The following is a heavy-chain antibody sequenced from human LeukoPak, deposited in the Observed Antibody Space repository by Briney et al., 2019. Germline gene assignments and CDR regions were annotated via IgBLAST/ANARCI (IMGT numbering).Heavy chain of an antibody. Sequence: GGSLRLSCAASGFTFSTYEMNWVRQAPGKGLEWVSYITSSGNTTYYAGSVKGRFTISRDNAKNSLFLQMNSLGADDTAVYYCARDHGFGEILLSEFDSWGQGTLVTVSS. CDR1: GFTFSTYE. CDR3: ARDHGFGEILLSEFDS. D-gene: IGHD3-10*01. J-gene: IGHJ4*02. CDR2: ITSSGNTT. V-gene: IGHV3-48*03.